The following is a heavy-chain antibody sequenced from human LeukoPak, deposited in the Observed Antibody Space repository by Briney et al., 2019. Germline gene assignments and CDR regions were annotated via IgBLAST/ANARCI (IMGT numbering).Heavy chain of an antibody. CDR3: AKADVDAYGMDV. J-gene: IGHJ6*02. CDR1: GGSFSGYY. Sequence: SETLSLTCAVYGGSFSGYYWGWIRQPPGKGLEWIGEIYHSGSTNYNPSLKSRVTISVDKSKNQFSLKLSSVTAADTAVYYCAKADVDAYGMDVWGQGTTVTVSS. D-gene: IGHD5-12*01. V-gene: IGHV4-34*01. CDR2: IYHSGST.